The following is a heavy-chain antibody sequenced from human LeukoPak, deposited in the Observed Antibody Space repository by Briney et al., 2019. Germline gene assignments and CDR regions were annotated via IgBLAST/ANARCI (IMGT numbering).Heavy chain of an antibody. CDR1: GGSISTYY. CDR2: IYHSGST. J-gene: IGHJ5*02. D-gene: IGHD2-2*01. Sequence: SETLSLTCSVSGGSISTYYWSWVRQPPGKGLEWIGEIYHSGSTNYNPSLKSRVTISVDKSKNQFSLKLSSWTAADTAVYYCAHIVVVPAAMPQGWFDPWGQGTLVTVSS. V-gene: IGHV4-4*02. CDR3: AHIVVVPAAMPQGWFDP.